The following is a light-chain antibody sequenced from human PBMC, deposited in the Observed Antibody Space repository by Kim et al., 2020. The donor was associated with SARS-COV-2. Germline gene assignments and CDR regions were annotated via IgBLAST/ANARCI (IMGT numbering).Light chain of an antibody. Sequence: LPISCTGTSSYVGLFNSDSSYALHQGKVPKLCIYDVSQWTPWVSNRLSGSQSGNTAFLTISGLRAEDEADYYCSSHTPSSTYVFGSGTKVTVL. V-gene: IGLV2-14*04. CDR2: DVS. CDR3: SSHTPSSTYV. J-gene: IGLJ1*01. CDR1: SSYVGLFNS.